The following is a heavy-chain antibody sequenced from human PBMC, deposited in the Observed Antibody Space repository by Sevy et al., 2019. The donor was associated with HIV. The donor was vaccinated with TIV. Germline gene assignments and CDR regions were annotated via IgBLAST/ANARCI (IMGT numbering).Heavy chain of an antibody. CDR2: IYYSGST. D-gene: IGHD1-1*01. Sequence: SETLSLTCSVSGGSLITTNYYWAWLRQSPGKGLEWIASIYYSGSTYYNPSLKARVTVSVDTSRSQFSLILNSETAADTSVYYCAAHEGVTISEARFDPWGQGTLVTVSS. CDR3: AAHEGVTISEARFDP. V-gene: IGHV4-39*01. CDR1: GGSLITTNYY. J-gene: IGHJ5*02.